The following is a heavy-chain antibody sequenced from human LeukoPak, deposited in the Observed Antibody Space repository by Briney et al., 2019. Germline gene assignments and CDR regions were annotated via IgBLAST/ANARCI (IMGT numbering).Heavy chain of an antibody. CDR2: ISAYNGNT. D-gene: IGHD6-6*01. V-gene: IGHV1-18*01. CDR1: GYTFTSYG. Sequence: GASVTVSCTASGYTFTSYGISWVRQAPGQGLEWMGWISAYNGNTNYAQKLQGRVTMTTDTSTSTAYMELRSLRSDDTAVYYCAREGYSSSSAEGYYMDVWGKGTTVTVSS. J-gene: IGHJ6*03. CDR3: AREGYSSSSAEGYYMDV.